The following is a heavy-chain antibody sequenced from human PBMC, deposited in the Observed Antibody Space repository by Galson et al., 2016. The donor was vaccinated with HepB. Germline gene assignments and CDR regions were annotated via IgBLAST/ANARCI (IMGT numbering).Heavy chain of an antibody. Sequence: SLRLSCAASGFTFSLHGIHWVRQAPGKGLEWVAIIWYDGSNKYYADSVTGRFTISRDNSKNTVYLQMNSLRAEDTAVYFCARDSTGSGEILRDYYYGMDVWGQGTTVTVSS. J-gene: IGHJ6*02. V-gene: IGHV3-33*01. CDR2: IWYDGSNK. CDR1: GFTFSLHG. D-gene: IGHD3-10*01. CDR3: ARDSTGSGEILRDYYYGMDV.